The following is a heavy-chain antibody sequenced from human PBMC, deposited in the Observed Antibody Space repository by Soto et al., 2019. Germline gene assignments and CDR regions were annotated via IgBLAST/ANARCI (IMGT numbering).Heavy chain of an antibody. CDR3: ARCAGYDFWSGPDY. D-gene: IGHD3-3*01. CDR2: ISDSGGST. Sequence: PGGSLRLSCAASGFTFSTYPMSWVRQAPGKGLEWVSGISDSGGSTYYAQKFQGRVTMTRDTSTSTVYMELSSLRSEDTAVYYCARCAGYDFWSGPDYWGQGTLVTVSS. V-gene: IGHV3-23*01. CDR1: GFTFSTYP. J-gene: IGHJ4*02.